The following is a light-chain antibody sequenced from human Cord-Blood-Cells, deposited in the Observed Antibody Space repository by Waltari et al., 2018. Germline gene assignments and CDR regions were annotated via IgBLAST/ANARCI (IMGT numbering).Light chain of an antibody. CDR1: KLGDKY. CDR2: QDS. J-gene: IGLJ1*01. Sequence: SYELTQPPSVSVSPGQTASITCSGDKLGDKYACWYQQKQGQSPVLVIYQDSKRPSGIPERFSGSNSGNTATLTISGTQAMDEADYYCQAWDSSTACYVFGTGTKVTVL. CDR3: QAWDSSTACYV. V-gene: IGLV3-1*01.